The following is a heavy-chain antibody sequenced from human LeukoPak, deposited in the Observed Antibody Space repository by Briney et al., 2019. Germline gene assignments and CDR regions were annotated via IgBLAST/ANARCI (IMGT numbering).Heavy chain of an antibody. CDR3: ARDTVQYSSSPNWFDP. Sequence: PGGSLRLSCAASGFTFSSYWMNWVRQAPGKGLEWVSSISSSSSYIYYADSVKGRFTISRDNAKNSLYLQMNSLRAEDTAVYYCARDTVQYSSSPNWFDPWGQGTLVTVSS. CDR2: ISSSSSYI. V-gene: IGHV3-21*01. D-gene: IGHD6-6*01. CDR1: GFTFSSYW. J-gene: IGHJ5*02.